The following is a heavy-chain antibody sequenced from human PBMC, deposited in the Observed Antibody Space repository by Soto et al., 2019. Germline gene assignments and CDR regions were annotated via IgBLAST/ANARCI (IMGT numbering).Heavy chain of an antibody. J-gene: IGHJ5*02. V-gene: IGHV3-23*01. Sequence: GGSLRLSCAASGFTFSSYAMSWVRQTPGKGLEWVSTLSGSGGTTYYADSVKGQFTISRDNSKSTLYLQMNSLRAEDTAVYYCAKYHCSYGPHRIVAWGQRTLVTDSS. D-gene: IGHD5-18*01. CDR1: GFTFSSYA. CDR2: LSGSGGTT. CDR3: AKYHCSYGPHRIVA.